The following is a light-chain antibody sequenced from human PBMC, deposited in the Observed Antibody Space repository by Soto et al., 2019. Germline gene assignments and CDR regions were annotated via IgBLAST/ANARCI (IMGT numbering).Light chain of an antibody. V-gene: IGKV1-39*01. J-gene: IGKJ2*01. Sequence: DIQMTQSPPSLSASVGDRVTITCRASQSISNYLNWYQQKPGKAPKLLIYAASSLKSGVPSRFSGSGSRTDFTLSISSLQPEDFATYYCQQSYSTSSAFGQGTKLYI. CDR3: QQSYSTSSA. CDR1: QSISNY. CDR2: AAS.